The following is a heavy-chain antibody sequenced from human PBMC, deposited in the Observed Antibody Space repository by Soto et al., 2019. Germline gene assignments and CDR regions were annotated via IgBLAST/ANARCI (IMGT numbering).Heavy chain of an antibody. CDR1: GGSISISSYY. CDR2: IYYSGST. V-gene: IGHV4-39*01. D-gene: IGHD1-26*01. J-gene: IGHJ4*02. Sequence: PSETLSLTCTVSGGSISISSYYWGWIRQPPGKGLEWIGSIYYSGSTYYNPSLKSRVTISVDTSKNQFSLKLSSVTAADTAVYYCARREIIVGAPTYYFDYWGQGTLVTVSS. CDR3: ARREIIVGAPTYYFDY.